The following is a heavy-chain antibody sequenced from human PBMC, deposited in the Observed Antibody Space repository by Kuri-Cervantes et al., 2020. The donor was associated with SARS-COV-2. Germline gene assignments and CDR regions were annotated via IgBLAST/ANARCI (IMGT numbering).Heavy chain of an antibody. V-gene: IGHV3-33*06. Sequence: GESLKISCAASGFTFGNYWMTWVRQAPGKGLEWVAVIWYDGSNKYYTDSVKGRFTISRDNSKNTLYLQMNSLRAEDTAVYYCAKDGYPYCGGDCYSDYWGQGTLVTVSS. J-gene: IGHJ4*02. CDR2: IWYDGSNK. CDR1: GFTFGNYW. D-gene: IGHD2-21*02. CDR3: AKDGYPYCGGDCYSDY.